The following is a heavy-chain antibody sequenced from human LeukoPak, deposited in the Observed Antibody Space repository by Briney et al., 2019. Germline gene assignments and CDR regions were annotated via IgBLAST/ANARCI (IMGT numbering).Heavy chain of an antibody. Sequence: GGSLRLSCAASGFPFSSYEMNWVRQGPGKGPEWVAYISGDGHTVFYGYSLKGRFTISRDNAKNSLYLQINNLRAEDTAIYYCARDGSFTSGSYFDSWGQGTLATVSS. J-gene: IGHJ4*02. CDR3: ARDGSFTSGSYFDS. CDR1: GFPFSSYE. D-gene: IGHD6-19*01. V-gene: IGHV3-48*03. CDR2: ISGDGHTV.